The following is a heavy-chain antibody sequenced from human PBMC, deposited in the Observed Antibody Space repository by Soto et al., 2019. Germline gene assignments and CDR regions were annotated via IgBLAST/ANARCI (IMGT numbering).Heavy chain of an antibody. CDR1: GGSINTFY. V-gene: IGHV4-4*07. CDR3: AREGSYSAYNFAHGIQLWSFDF. CDR2: IFSSGST. D-gene: IGHD5-12*01. J-gene: IGHJ4*02. Sequence: SWTPALTCPVSGGSINTFYWSWVRQPAGKGLECIGRIFSSGSTSFNPSLESRVAMSVDTSKNHFSLNLSSVTAADMAVYYCAREGSYSAYNFAHGIQLWSFDFWGQGALVTVYS.